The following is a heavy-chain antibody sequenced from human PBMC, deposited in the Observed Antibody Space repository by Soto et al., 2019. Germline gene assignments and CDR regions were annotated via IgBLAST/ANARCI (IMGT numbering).Heavy chain of an antibody. Sequence: ASVKVSCKASGYTFTSYYMHWVRQAPGQGLEWMGIINPSGGSTSYAQKFQGRVTMTRDTSTSTVYMELSSLRSEDTAVYYCATGRIFGVVIPPDMDVWGKGTTVTVSS. CDR2: INPSGGST. CDR3: ATGRIFGVVIPPDMDV. CDR1: GYTFTSYY. V-gene: IGHV1-46*03. D-gene: IGHD3-3*01. J-gene: IGHJ6*03.